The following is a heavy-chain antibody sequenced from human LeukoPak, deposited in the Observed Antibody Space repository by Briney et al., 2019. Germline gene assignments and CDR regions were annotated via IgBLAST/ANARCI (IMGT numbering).Heavy chain of an antibody. CDR3: ASLGYCSSTSCYTSGGNWFDP. V-gene: IGHV3-9*01. J-gene: IGHJ5*02. CDR1: GFTFDDYA. Sequence: GGSLRLSCAASGFTFDDYAMHWVRQAPGKGLEWVSGISWNSGSIGYADSVKGRSTISRDNAKNSLYLQMNSLRAEDTALYYCASLGYCSSTSCYTSGGNWFDPWGQGTLVTVSS. CDR2: ISWNSGSI. D-gene: IGHD2-2*02.